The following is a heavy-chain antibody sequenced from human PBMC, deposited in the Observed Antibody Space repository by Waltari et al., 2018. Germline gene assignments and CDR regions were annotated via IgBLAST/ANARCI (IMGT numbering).Heavy chain of an antibody. J-gene: IGHJ3*02. CDR1: GFSLSTSGMC. Sequence: QVTLRESGPALVKPTQTLTLTCTFSGFSLSTSGMCVSWIRQPPGKALEWLARIDWDDDKYYSTSLKTRLTISKDTSKNQVVLTMTNMDPVDTATYYCARSARTFDLWFREFTPTLTLDAFDIWGQGTMVTVSS. D-gene: IGHD3-10*01. CDR3: ARSARTFDLWFREFTPTLTLDAFDI. V-gene: IGHV2-70*15. CDR2: IDWDDDK.